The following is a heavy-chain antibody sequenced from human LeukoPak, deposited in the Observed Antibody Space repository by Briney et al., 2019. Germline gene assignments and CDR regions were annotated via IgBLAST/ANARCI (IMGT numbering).Heavy chain of an antibody. D-gene: IGHD5-18*01. CDR3: ARGWYSYGTWDY. V-gene: IGHV4-39*07. J-gene: IGHJ4*02. CDR1: GGSISSSSYY. CDR2: IYYSGST. Sequence: SETLSLTCTVSGGSISSSSYYWGWIRQPPGKGLEWIGSIYYSGSTYYNPSLKSRVTISVDTSKNQFSLKLSSVTAADTAFYYCARGWYSYGTWDYWGQGTLVTVSS.